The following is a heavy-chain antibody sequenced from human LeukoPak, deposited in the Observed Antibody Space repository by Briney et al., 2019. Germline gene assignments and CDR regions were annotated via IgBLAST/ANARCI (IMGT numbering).Heavy chain of an antibody. CDR3: ANYIQRPPGMDV. Sequence: GGSLRLSCAASGFTVSTNYMSWVRQAPGKRLEWVAVTAGADDVIQYADSVKGRFTISTDNSKNTVYLQMNGLRAEDTALYFCANYIQRPPGMDVWGQGTMVTVSS. CDR2: TAGADDVI. CDR1: GFTVSTNY. V-gene: IGHV3-53*01. J-gene: IGHJ6*02. D-gene: IGHD3-10*02.